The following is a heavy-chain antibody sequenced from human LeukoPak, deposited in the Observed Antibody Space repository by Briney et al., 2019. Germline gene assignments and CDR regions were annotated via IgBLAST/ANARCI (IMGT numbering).Heavy chain of an antibody. CDR1: GGSISSYY. J-gene: IGHJ5*02. V-gene: IGHV4-4*07. CDR2: INTSGST. D-gene: IGHD3-22*01. Sequence: WGTLSLTCTASGGSISSYYWSWIRQPAGKGLEWTWRINTSGSTNYNPSLKSRVTMSVYTSKNQFSLKLSSVTAADTAVYYCARDRGGYDWFDPWGQGTLVTVSS. CDR3: ARDRGGYDWFDP.